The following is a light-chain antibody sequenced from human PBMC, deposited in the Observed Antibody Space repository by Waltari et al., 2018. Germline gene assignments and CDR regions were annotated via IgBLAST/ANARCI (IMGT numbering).Light chain of an antibody. J-gene: IGKJ2*01. CDR2: DAS. Sequence: DVQMTQAPSSLSASVGARVTITCQASQDIDKHLKWYHQIPGKAPKLLIYDASNLETGVPLRFSGSRSRTDFTFTISSLQPEDIATYYCQQYDNLPHTFGQGTKLEI. V-gene: IGKV1-33*01. CDR1: QDIDKH. CDR3: QQYDNLPHT.